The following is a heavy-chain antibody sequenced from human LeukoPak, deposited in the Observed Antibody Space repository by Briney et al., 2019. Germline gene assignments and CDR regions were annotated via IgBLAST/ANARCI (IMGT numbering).Heavy chain of an antibody. CDR3: ARRRYDYVWGSYRYSWDY. J-gene: IGHJ4*02. V-gene: IGHV4-59*05. Sequence: PSETLSLTCSVSGGSIGTYYWSWIRQPPGKGLEWIGSIYYSGSTYYNPSLKSRVTISVDTSKNQFSLKLSSVTAADTAVYYCARRRYDYVWGSYRYSWDYWGQGTLVTVSS. D-gene: IGHD3-16*02. CDR2: IYYSGST. CDR1: GGSIGTYY.